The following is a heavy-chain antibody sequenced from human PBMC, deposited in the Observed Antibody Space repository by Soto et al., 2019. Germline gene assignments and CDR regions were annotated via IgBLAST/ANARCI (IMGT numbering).Heavy chain of an antibody. CDR3: ARVALVRGYYYMDV. V-gene: IGHV1-8*01. Sequence: ASVKVSCKASGYTFTSYDINWVRQATGQGLEWMGGMNPNSGNTGYAQKFQGRVTMTRNTSISTAYMELSSLRSEDTAVYYCARVALVRGYYYMDVWGKGTTVTVSS. J-gene: IGHJ6*03. D-gene: IGHD3-10*01. CDR2: MNPNSGNT. CDR1: GYTFTSYD.